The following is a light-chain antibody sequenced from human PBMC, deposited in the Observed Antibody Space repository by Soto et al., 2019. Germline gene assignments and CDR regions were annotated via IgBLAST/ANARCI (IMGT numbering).Light chain of an antibody. CDR2: AAS. J-gene: IGKJ1*01. Sequence: ETVMTPSPVTLSVSPGDTATLSCRASQRVSSHLAWYQQKPGQAPRLLIYAASTRATGIPVRFSGSGSGTDFTLTISSLEPEDFAVYYCQQRSNWPPGGTFGQGTKVDIK. CDR1: QRVSSH. V-gene: IGKV3-11*01. CDR3: QQRSNWPPGGT.